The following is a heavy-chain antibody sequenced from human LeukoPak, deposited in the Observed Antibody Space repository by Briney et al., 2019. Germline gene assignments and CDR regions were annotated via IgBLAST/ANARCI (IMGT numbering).Heavy chain of an antibody. Sequence: GGSLRLSCASSGFTFSSYVMHSVRQSPGKGLEWVAFIRYYVSNKYYPDSVKGRFTISRDHSKNTLYLQMNSLRAEDTAVYYCAGVGGLFTKYFDWSALFWGQGTLVTVSS. V-gene: IGHV3-30*02. D-gene: IGHD3-9*01. CDR1: GFTFSSYV. CDR3: AGVGGLFTKYFDWSALF. CDR2: IRYYVSNK. J-gene: IGHJ4*02.